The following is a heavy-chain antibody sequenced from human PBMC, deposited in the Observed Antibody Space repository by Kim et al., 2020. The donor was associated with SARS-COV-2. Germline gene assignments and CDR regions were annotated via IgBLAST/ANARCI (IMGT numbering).Heavy chain of an antibody. V-gene: IGHV3-74*01. CDR2: VNTDGTST. D-gene: IGHD2-15*01. CDR1: GFTFRTQW. J-gene: IGHJ5*02. CDR3: VRDGRYNENPSFDP. Sequence: GGSLRLSCAASGFTFRTQWMHWVRQAPGKGLVWVSRVNTDGTSTVYADSVKGRFSISRDNAKNTLYLQMNSLRVEDTAVYYCVRDGRYNENPSFDPWGQG.